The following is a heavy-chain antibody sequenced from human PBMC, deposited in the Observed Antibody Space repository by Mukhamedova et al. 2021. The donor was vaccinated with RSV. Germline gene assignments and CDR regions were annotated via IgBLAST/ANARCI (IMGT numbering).Heavy chain of an antibody. Sequence: EWVSLITWDATTTSYTDSVKGRFTISRDNSKDSLYLEMNSLRTDDTALYYCAKEDYGGSYPDWGQGTLVTVSS. D-gene: IGHD4-23*01. CDR2: ITWDATTT. J-gene: IGHJ4*02. V-gene: IGHV3-43*01. CDR3: AKEDYGGSYPD.